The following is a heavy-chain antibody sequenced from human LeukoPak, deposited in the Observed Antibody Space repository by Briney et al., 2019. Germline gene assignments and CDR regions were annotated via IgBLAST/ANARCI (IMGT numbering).Heavy chain of an antibody. D-gene: IGHD6-6*01. J-gene: IGHJ4*02. CDR3: ARASSSVRPNFDY. CDR2: IYYSGST. Sequence: SETLSLTCTVSGGSISSGGYYWSWIRQHPGKGLEWIGYIYYSGSTYYNPSLKSRVTISVDTSKNQFSLKLSSVTAADTAVYYCARASSSVRPNFDYWGQGTLVTVSS. CDR1: GGSISSGGYY. V-gene: IGHV4-31*03.